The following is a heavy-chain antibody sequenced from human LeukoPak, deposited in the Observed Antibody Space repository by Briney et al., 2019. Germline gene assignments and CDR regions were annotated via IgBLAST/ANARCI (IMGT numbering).Heavy chain of an antibody. Sequence: GGALRVSCADSVFTLSSYAMSWVRQAPGKGVEGVSTIIGSGGSTYYADSLKGRFTISRDNSKNTLYLQVNSLRAEDTALYYCAKEGYCSSTGCYRGAFDNWGQGTMVTVSS. CDR3: AKEGYCSSTGCYRGAFDN. CDR2: IIGSGGST. J-gene: IGHJ3*02. D-gene: IGHD2-2*02. CDR1: VFTLSSYA. V-gene: IGHV3-23*01.